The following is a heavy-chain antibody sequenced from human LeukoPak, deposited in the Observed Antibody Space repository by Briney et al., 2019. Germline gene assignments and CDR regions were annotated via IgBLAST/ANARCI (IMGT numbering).Heavy chain of an antibody. CDR3: ARNLIPEQLVLNF. CDR2: IYYSGST. D-gene: IGHD6-13*01. V-gene: IGHV4-59*01. CDR1: GGSISSYY. Sequence: PSETLSLTCTVSGGSISSYYWSWIRQPPGKGLEWIGDIYYSGSTNYNPSLKSRVTMSVDTSKNQFSLNLKSVTPEDTAVYYCARNLIPEQLVLNFWGQGTLVTVSS. J-gene: IGHJ4*02.